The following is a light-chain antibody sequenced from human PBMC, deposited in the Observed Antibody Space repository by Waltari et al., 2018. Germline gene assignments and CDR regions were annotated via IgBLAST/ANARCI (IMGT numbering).Light chain of an antibody. CDR3: QQYDNYPWT. CDR2: KAS. V-gene: IGKV1-5*03. CDR1: QSVSSW. Sequence: DIQMTQSPSTLSASVGDKVTITCRASQSVSSWLVWYQQSPGKAPKVLIYKASGLESGFPSRFSGSGSGTEFTLTISSLQPDDFATYYCQQYDNYPWTFGQGTKVEIK. J-gene: IGKJ1*01.